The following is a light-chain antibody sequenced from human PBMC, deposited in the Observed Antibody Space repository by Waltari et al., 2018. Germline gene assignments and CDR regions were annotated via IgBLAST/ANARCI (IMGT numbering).Light chain of an antibody. Sequence: DIQMTQSPSSLSASVGDRVTITCQASQDIRKYLNWYQQKPGKAPKLLIYGASNLETGVPSRFSGSGTDFTLTISSLQPEDVGVYYCQQYYTSSQRTFGQGTKVEI. CDR3: QQYYTSSQRT. CDR2: GAS. CDR1: QDIRKY. V-gene: IGKV1-33*01. J-gene: IGKJ1*01.